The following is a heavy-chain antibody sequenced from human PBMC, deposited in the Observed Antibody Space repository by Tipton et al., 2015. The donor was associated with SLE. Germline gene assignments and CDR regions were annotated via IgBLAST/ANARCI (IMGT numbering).Heavy chain of an antibody. CDR3: ARGKIAAAGWYYFDY. J-gene: IGHJ4*02. CDR2: IFTSGIT. CDR1: GDSMNNYY. V-gene: IGHV4-4*07. D-gene: IGHD6-13*01. Sequence: TLSLTCSVFGDSMNNYYWGWIRQPAGKGLELVGHIFTSGITNYNPSLKSRVSMSIDTSNNQFSLDLSSVAAADTAVYYCARGKIAAAGWYYFDYWGQGTLVTVSS.